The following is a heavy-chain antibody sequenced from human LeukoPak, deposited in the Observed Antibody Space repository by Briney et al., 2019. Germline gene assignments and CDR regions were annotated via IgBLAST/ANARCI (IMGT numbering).Heavy chain of an antibody. CDR3: ARIVVADFDY. V-gene: IGHV4-39*01. J-gene: IGHJ4*02. CDR1: GGSISSSSYY. CDR2: IYSSGST. Sequence: SETLSLTCTVSGGSISSSSYYWGWIRQPPGKGLEWIGGIYSSGSTYYNPSLKSRVTISVDTSKNQFPLKLSSVTAADTAVYYCARIVVADFDYWGQGTLVTVSS. D-gene: IGHD3-22*01.